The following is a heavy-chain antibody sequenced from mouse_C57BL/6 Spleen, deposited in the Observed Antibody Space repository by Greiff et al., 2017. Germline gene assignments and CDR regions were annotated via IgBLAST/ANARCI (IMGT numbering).Heavy chain of an antibody. J-gene: IGHJ4*01. CDR3: ARGGDSILYAMDY. CDR1: GYAFSCSW. V-gene: IGHV1-82*01. Sequence: VQLQQSGPVLVKPGASVKLSCKASGYAFSCSWMTWVKQRPGKGLEWCGRIYPGDGDTNYNGEFQGKVTLTADKSSSTAYMQLSSLTCADSAVYICARGGDSILYAMDYWGQGTSVTVSS. D-gene: IGHD2-10*02. CDR2: IYPGDGDT.